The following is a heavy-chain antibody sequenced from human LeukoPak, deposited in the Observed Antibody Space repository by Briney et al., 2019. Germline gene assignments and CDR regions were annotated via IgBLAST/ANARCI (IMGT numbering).Heavy chain of an antibody. D-gene: IGHD1-26*01. V-gene: IGHV3-20*04. CDR3: ASAVGAGYYFDY. CDR1: GFTFSSYS. Sequence: GGSLRLSCAASGFTFSSYSMNWVRQAPGKGLEWVSGINWSGSRTGYADSVKGRFTISRDNAKNSLYLQMNSLRAEDTAFYYCASAVGAGYYFDYWGQGTLVTVPS. CDR2: INWSGSRT. J-gene: IGHJ4*02.